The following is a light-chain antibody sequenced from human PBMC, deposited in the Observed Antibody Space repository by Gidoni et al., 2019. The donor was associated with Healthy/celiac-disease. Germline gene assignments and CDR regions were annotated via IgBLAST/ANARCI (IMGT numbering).Light chain of an antibody. J-gene: IGLJ2*01. CDR3: CSYAGSSTCVV. CDR1: TSDVGSYNL. Sequence: QSALTQPASDSGSPGQSTTTSCTGTTSDVGSYNLVSWYQQHPGKAPKLMIYEGSKRPSGVSNRFSGSKSGNTASLTISGLQAEDEADYYCCSYAGSSTCVVFGGGTKLTVL. CDR2: EGS. V-gene: IGLV2-23*01.